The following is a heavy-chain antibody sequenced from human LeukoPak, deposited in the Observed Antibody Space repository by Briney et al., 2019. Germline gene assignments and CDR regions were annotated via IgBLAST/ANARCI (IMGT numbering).Heavy chain of an antibody. CDR3: GHYGSIGLPFDY. Sequence: SETLSLTCTVSGYSIGSGFHWGWIRQPPGKGLEWIASIHQTGIAYYNASFMSRATISLDTSNHQFFLELISVTAADTAVYYCGHYGSIGLPFDYWGQGALVTISS. J-gene: IGHJ4*02. CDR2: IHQTGIA. V-gene: IGHV4-38-2*02. D-gene: IGHD3-22*01. CDR1: GYSIGSGFH.